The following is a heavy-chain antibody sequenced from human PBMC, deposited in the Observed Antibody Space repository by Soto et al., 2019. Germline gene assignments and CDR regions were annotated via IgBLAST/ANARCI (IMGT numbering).Heavy chain of an antibody. CDR3: ARQRAAVPTVPLIWFDP. J-gene: IGHJ5*02. CDR2: IYPDNSNT. Sequence: VQLVQSGTEVKKPGESLKISFKGSGYFFAGYWIDWVRQMPGKGLEWMGIIYPDNSNTKYSRSFQGQVTISADKSSRTAYLQWSSLKASDTAIYYCARQRAAVPTVPLIWFDPWGQGTLVTVSS. V-gene: IGHV5-51*01. D-gene: IGHD6-13*01. CDR1: GYFFAGYW.